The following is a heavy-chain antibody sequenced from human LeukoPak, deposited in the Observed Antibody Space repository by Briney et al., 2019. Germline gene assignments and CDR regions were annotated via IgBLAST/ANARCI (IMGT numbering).Heavy chain of an antibody. J-gene: IGHJ6*02. CDR3: ARIVSGSSYDTLDV. V-gene: IGHV3-7*01. CDR1: GFTFSRHW. D-gene: IGHD3-16*01. Sequence: GGSLRLSCTASGFTFSRHWMSWVRQAPGKGLEGLGNIREDGGETYYADSVKGRITISRDNVRTSLYLQMNSLRAEDTAMYYCARIVSGSSYDTLDVWGQGTTVTVSS. CDR2: IREDGGET.